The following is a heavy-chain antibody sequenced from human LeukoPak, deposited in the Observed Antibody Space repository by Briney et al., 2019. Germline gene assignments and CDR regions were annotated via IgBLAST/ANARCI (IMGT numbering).Heavy chain of an antibody. Sequence: GRFLRLSCAASGFTFSSYGMHWVRQAPGKGLEWVAVISYDGSNKYYADSVKGRFTISRDNSKNTLYLQMNSLRAEDTAVYYCAKDYDILTGYYGGPDYWGQGTLVTVSS. D-gene: IGHD3-9*01. CDR2: ISYDGSNK. CDR3: AKDYDILTGYYGGPDY. V-gene: IGHV3-30*18. CDR1: GFTFSSYG. J-gene: IGHJ4*02.